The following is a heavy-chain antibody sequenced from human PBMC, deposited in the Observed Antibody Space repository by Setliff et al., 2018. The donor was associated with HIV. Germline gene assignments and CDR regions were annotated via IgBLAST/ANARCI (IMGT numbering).Heavy chain of an antibody. Sequence: ASVKVSCKASGYTFTGYFIHWVRQAPGQGLEWMGRIIPNSACTNYAQKFQGRVTMTRDTSISTAYMELSRLRSDDTAVYYCATKVYCTNGVCLDAFDIWGQGAMVTVSS. V-gene: IGHV1-2*06. CDR1: GYTFTGYF. CDR3: ATKVYCTNGVCLDAFDI. CDR2: IIPNSACT. D-gene: IGHD2-8*01. J-gene: IGHJ3*02.